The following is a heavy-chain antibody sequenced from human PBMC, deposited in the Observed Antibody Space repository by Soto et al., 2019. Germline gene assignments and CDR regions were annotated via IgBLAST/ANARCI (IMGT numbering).Heavy chain of an antibody. D-gene: IGHD4-4*01. CDR2: ISGSGGST. V-gene: IGHV3-23*01. J-gene: IGHJ4*02. Sequence: GGSLRLSCAASGFTFSSYAMSWVRQAPGKGLEWVSAISGSGGSTYYADSVKGRFTISRDNSKNTLYLQMNSLRAEDTAVYYCANLFNDYSKVIDYWGQGTLVTVPQ. CDR1: GFTFSSYA. CDR3: ANLFNDYSKVIDY.